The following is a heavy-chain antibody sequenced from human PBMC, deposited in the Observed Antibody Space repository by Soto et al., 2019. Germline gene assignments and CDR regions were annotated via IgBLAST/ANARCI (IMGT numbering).Heavy chain of an antibody. V-gene: IGHV1-18*01. CDR2: INAYNGNT. D-gene: IGHD6-13*01. CDR1: GYTFTSYG. J-gene: IGHJ6*02. CDR3: ARDFFYSSRPDYYYYYGMDV. Sequence: ASVKVSCKASGYTFTSYGISWVRQAPGQGLEWMGWINAYNGNTKYSQKFQGWVTMTRDTSISTAYMELSRLRSDDTAVYYCARDFFYSSRPDYYYYYGMDVWGQGTTVTVSS.